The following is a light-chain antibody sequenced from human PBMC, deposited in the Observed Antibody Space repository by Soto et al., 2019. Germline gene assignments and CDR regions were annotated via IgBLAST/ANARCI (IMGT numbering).Light chain of an antibody. Sequence: EIVLTQSPGTLSLSPGERATLSCRASQSVSSSALAWYQQKPGQAPRRLIYGASSRATGIPDRFSGSGSGTDFTLTISRLEPEDFAVYYCQYYGTSPQTFGQGEQGGY. CDR2: GAS. J-gene: IGKJ1*01. V-gene: IGKV3-20*01. CDR1: QSVSSSA. CDR3: QYYGTSPQT.